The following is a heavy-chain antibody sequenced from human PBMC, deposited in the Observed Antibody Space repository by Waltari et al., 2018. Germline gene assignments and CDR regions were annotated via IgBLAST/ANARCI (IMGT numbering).Heavy chain of an antibody. V-gene: IGHV3-23*01. D-gene: IGHD4-17*01. CDR2: ISGSGDTI. CDR3: ARLTTSVGLF. CDR1: GFTFSTYA. J-gene: IGHJ4*02. Sequence: EVQLLESGGGLVQPGGSLRLSGAASGFTFSTYAMTWVRQAPGKGLEWVSAISGSGDTIYYADSVKGRFTISRDNSKNTLYLQMNSLRAEDTAVYHCARLTTSVGLFWGQGTLVTVSS.